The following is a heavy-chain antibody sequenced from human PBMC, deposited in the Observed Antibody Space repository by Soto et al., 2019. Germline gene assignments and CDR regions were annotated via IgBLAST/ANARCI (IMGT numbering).Heavy chain of an antibody. V-gene: IGHV3-74*01. J-gene: IGHJ6*02. CDR1: GFIFSMYW. Sequence: EVKLVESGGGLFQPGGSLRLSCETSGFIFSMYWMHWVRQAPGKGLVWVARIDTDGNSINYADFVEGRLRISRDNAKNTLYLQMNSLRAEDTAVYYCARNSPGVYALWVDVWGQGTTVTVS. CDR2: IDTDGNSI. D-gene: IGHD2-8*01. CDR3: ARNSPGVYALWVDV.